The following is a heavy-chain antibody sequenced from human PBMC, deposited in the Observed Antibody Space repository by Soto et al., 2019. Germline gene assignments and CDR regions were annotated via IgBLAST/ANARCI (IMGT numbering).Heavy chain of an antibody. V-gene: IGHV3-48*01. J-gene: IGHJ4*02. Sequence: EVQLVESGGGLVQPGGSLRLSCAASGFTFSSYSMNWVRQAPGKGLEWVSYISTSSHNIYYADSVKRRFTLSRNNAKMVLYLHMNSLRAEDPAVYYWAGEDRGDTAMGTYGDYWGQGNVVIVSS. CDR2: ISTSSHNI. CDR1: GFTFSSYS. CDR3: AGEDRGDTAMGTYGDY. D-gene: IGHD5-18*01.